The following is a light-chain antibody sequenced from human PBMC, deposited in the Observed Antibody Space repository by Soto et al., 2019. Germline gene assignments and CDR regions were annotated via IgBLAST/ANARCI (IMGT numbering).Light chain of an antibody. CDR1: RSDVGGYNY. CDR2: EVN. CDR3: SSYASSNNYV. V-gene: IGLV2-8*01. Sequence: QSVLTQPPSASGSPGQSVTISCTGTRSDVGGYNYVSWYQQHPGKAPKLMIYEVNQRPSGVPDRFSGSKSGNTASLTVSGLQAEDEADYYCSSYASSNNYVFGTGTKVTVL. J-gene: IGLJ1*01.